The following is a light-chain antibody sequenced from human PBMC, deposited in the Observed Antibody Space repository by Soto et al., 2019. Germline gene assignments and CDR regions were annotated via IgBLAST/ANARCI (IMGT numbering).Light chain of an antibody. J-gene: IGKJ3*01. CDR3: QQYNSSPYT. CDR2: KAS. Sequence: DIQMTQSPSTLSASVGDRATITCRASQSISSWLAWYHQKPGKAPKLLIYKASSLESGVPSRFSGSGSGTEFTLTISSLQLDDLATYYCQQYNSSPYTFGPGTKVDIK. V-gene: IGKV1-5*03. CDR1: QSISSW.